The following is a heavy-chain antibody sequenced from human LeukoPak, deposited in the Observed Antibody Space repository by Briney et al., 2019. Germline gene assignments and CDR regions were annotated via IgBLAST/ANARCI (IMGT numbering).Heavy chain of an antibody. CDR3: AKSVYHSGNY. CDR2: TSGGTT. Sequence: GGSLRLSCAASGFTISTYGMSWVRQAPGKGLEWVSSTSGGTTYYADSVKGRFTISRDNSKNTVSLQMNSLRAEDTAVYYCAKSVYHSGNYWGQGTLVTVSS. CDR1: GFTISTYG. D-gene: IGHD3-10*01. V-gene: IGHV3-23*01. J-gene: IGHJ4*02.